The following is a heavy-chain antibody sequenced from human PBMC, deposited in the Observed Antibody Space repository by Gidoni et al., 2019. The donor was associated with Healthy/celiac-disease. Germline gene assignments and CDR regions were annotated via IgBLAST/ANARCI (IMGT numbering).Heavy chain of an antibody. Sequence: EVQLVESGGGLVQPGGSLRLSCAASGFTFISYSMNWVRQAPGKGLEWVSYISSSSSTIYYADSVKGRFTISRDNAKNSLYLQMNSLRAEDTAVYYCASSYDFWSGRKELYYYYGMDVWGQGTTVTVSS. V-gene: IGHV3-48*01. CDR2: ISSSSSTI. CDR1: GFTFISYS. D-gene: IGHD3-3*01. J-gene: IGHJ6*02. CDR3: ASSYDFWSGRKELYYYYGMDV.